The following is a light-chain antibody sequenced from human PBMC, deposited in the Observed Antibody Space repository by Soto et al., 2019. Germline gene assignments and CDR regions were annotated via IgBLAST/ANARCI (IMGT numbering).Light chain of an antibody. Sequence: RLTQSPSSLSASVGDKVTITCRASEAIGYYLAWFQQKPGRAPKALIHYASDLESGVPARFSGPDSTTDFTLTITTLQPDDSATYYFQQYYYFPHTFGQGPRLEVK. J-gene: IGKJ2*01. CDR3: QQYYYFPHT. CDR2: YAS. V-gene: IGKV1-16*01. CDR1: EAIGYY.